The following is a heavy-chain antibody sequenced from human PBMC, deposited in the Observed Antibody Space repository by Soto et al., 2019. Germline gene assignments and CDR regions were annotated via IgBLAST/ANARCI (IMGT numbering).Heavy chain of an antibody. V-gene: IGHV3-30-3*01. CDR2: ISYDGSNK. CDR3: GRDPTSLGGVGISAQAILLTGHS. J-gene: IGHJ5*01. D-gene: IGHD3-3*02. Sequence: TGKGLEWVAVISYDGSNKYYADSVKGRFTISRANSKNTLYLQMNSLRAEDTAVYCCGRDPTSLGGVGISAQAILLTGHS.